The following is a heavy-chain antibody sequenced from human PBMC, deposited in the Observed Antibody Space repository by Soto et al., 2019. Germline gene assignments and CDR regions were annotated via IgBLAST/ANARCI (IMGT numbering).Heavy chain of an antibody. Sequence: NPSETLSLTCTFSCGSILSYYWTWIRQPPGKGLEWLGYIFYSGSTFYNPSLKSRVTISIHTSKSQFSLQLTSVTAADTAVYYCARGAADTAMVDSWGQGTLVTVSS. CDR3: ARGAADTAMVDS. CDR1: CGSILSYY. CDR2: IFYSGST. D-gene: IGHD5-18*01. V-gene: IGHV4-59*01. J-gene: IGHJ4*02.